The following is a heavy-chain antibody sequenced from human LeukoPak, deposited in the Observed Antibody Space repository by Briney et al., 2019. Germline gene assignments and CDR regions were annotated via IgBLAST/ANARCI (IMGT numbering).Heavy chain of an antibody. D-gene: IGHD3-3*01. CDR2: ISSSSSYI. J-gene: IGHJ4*02. CDR1: GFTFSSYS. Sequence: GGSLRLSCAASGFTFSSYSMNWVRQAPGKGLEWVSSISSSSSYIYYADSVKGRFTISRDNAKNSLYLQMNSLRAEDTAVYYCARDLYDFWSGYYHGFDYWGQGTLVTVSS. V-gene: IGHV3-21*01. CDR3: ARDLYDFWSGYYHGFDY.